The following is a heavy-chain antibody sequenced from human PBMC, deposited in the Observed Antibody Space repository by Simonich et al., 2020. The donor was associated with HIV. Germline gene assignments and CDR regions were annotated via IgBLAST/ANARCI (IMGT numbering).Heavy chain of an antibody. CDR3: AGLRAYSNYFYYYGMDV. D-gene: IGHD4-4*01. V-gene: IGHV4-34*01. CDR1: GGSFSGSY. J-gene: IGHJ6*02. Sequence: QVQLQQWGAGLLKPSETLSLTCAVYGGSFSGSYWTWIPQPPGKGLEWIVEINHSADTNYNPSLKSRVTISVDTSKNQFSLKLSSVTAADTAVYYCAGLRAYSNYFYYYGMDVWGQGTTVTVSS. CDR2: INHSADT.